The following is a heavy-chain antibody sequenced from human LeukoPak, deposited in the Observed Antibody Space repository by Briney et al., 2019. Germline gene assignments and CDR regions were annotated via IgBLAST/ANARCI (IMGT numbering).Heavy chain of an antibody. Sequence: GRSLRLSCAASGFTFSSYAMHWVRQAPGKGLEWVAVISYDGSNKYYADSVKGRFTISRDNSKNTLYLQMNSLRAEDTAVYYCARSPGGLYPWGQGTLVTVSS. CDR1: GFTFSSYA. D-gene: IGHD2-8*02. V-gene: IGHV3-30-3*01. CDR2: ISYDGSNK. J-gene: IGHJ5*02. CDR3: ARSPGGLYP.